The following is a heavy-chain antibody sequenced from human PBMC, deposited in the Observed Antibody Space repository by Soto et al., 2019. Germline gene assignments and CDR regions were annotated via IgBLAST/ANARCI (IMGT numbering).Heavy chain of an antibody. CDR2: INPNGGDT. CDR1: GYTFTGYY. Sequence: QVQLVQSGAEVKKPGASVKVSCKASGYTFTGYYIHWVRQAPGQGLEWMGWINPNGGDTNYAQKFQDWVTMTRDTSISTAYMQLSRLKSAATAVYYCARGTCQGRFAPWGQGTLVTVSS. CDR3: ARGTCQGRFAP. V-gene: IGHV1-2*04. J-gene: IGHJ5*02.